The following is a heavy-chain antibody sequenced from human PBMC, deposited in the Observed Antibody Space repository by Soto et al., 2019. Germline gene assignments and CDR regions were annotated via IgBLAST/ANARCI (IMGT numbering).Heavy chain of an antibody. Sequence: PSETLSLTCTVSGGSISSYYWSWIRQPPGKGLEWIGYIYYSGSTNYNPSLKSRVTISVDTSKNQFSLKLSSVTAADTAVYYCARLWGKMVRGSKDAFDIWGQGTMVTV. CDR2: IYYSGST. CDR3: ARLWGKMVRGSKDAFDI. CDR1: GGSISSYY. J-gene: IGHJ3*02. D-gene: IGHD3-10*01. V-gene: IGHV4-59*01.